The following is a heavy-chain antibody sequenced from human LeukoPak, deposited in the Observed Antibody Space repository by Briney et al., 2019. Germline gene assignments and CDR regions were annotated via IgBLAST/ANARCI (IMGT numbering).Heavy chain of an antibody. D-gene: IGHD5-24*01. CDR1: GFTVSSNY. CDR3: ARVEEMAANTPLDY. J-gene: IGHJ4*02. V-gene: IGHV3-53*01. CDR2: IYSGGST. Sequence: PGGSLRLSCAASGFTVSSNYMSWVRQAPGKGLEWVSVIYSGGSTYYADSVKGRFTISRDNSKNTLYLQMNSLRAEDTAVYYCARVEEMAANTPLDYWGQGTLVTVSS.